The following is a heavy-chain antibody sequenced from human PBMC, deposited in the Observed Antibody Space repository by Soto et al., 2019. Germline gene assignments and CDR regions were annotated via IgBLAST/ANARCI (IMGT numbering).Heavy chain of an antibody. Sequence: SDTLSLTCTVSGGSISSGAYYWSWIRQHPGKGLEWIGYIHYSGSTYYNPSLESRVTLSVDTSRKQFSLKVSSVTAADTAVYYCARANYFDSSGPFDYWGPGTLVTVSS. CDR3: ARANYFDSSGPFDY. CDR2: IHYSGST. J-gene: IGHJ4*02. CDR1: GGSISSGAYY. D-gene: IGHD3-22*01. V-gene: IGHV4-31*03.